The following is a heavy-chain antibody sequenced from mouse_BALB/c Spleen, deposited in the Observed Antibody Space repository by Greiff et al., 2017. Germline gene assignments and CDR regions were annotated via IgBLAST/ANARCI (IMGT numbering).Heavy chain of an antibody. V-gene: IGHV14-3*02. D-gene: IGHD2-4*01. CDR3: ARTIYYDYDWFAY. CDR1: GFNIKDTY. Sequence: VQLQQSGAELVKPGASVKLSCTASGFNIKDTYMHWVKQRPDQGLEWIGRIDPANGNTKYDPKFQGKATITADTSSNTAYLQLSSLTSEDTAVYYCARTIYYDYDWFAYWGQGTLVTVSA. J-gene: IGHJ3*01. CDR2: IDPANGNT.